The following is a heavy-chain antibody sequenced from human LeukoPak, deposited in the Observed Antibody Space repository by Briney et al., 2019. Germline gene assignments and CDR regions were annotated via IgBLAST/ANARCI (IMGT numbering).Heavy chain of an antibody. J-gene: IGHJ4*02. V-gene: IGHV1-69*10. D-gene: IGHD3-10*01. CDR1: GGTFSSYA. CDR2: IIPILGIA. Sequence: SVKVSCKASGGTFSSYAISWVRQAPGQGLEWMGGIIPILGIANYAQKFQGRVTITADKSTSTAYMELSSLRSEDTAVYYCATVPTMVRGVISDYWGQGTLVTVSS. CDR3: ATVPTMVRGVISDY.